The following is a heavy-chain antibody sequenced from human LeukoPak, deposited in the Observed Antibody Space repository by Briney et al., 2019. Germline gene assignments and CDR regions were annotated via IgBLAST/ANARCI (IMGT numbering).Heavy chain of an antibody. D-gene: IGHD3-3*01. V-gene: IGHV1-2*02. J-gene: IGHJ4*02. CDR3: ARDHGTIFGVVIMEFDY. Sequence: ASVKVSCKASGYTFTGYYMHWVRQAPGQGLEWMGWINPNSGGTNYARKFQGRVTMTRDTSISTAYMELSRLRSDDTAVYYCARDHGTIFGVVIMEFDYWGQGTLVTVSS. CDR2: INPNSGGT. CDR1: GYTFTGYY.